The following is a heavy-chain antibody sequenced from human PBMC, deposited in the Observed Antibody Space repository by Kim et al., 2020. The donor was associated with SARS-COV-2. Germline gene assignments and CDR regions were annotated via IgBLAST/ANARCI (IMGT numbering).Heavy chain of an antibody. J-gene: IGHJ4*02. CDR2: MSGSGDST. CDR3: AKSRSASWTGFDC. V-gene: IGHV3-23*01. Sequence: GGSLRLSCAASGFTFTSHAMSWVRQAPGKGLEWVSSMSGSGDSTYYADSVRGRFSISRDNSKSTLYLQMSSLTAGDTAVFYCAKSRSASWTGFDCWGQGTLVTVSS. D-gene: IGHD2-2*01. CDR1: GFTFTSHA.